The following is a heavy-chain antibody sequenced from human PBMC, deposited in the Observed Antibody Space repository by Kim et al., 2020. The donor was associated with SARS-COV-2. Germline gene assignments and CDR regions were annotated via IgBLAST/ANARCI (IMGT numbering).Heavy chain of an antibody. J-gene: IGHJ6*02. CDR2: IIPIFGTA. Sequence: SVKVSCKASGGTFSSYAISWVRQAPGQGLEWMGGIIPIFGTANYAQKFQGRVTITADESTSTAYMELSSLRSEDTAVYYCARAYSITMVRGVSDYYGMDVLGQGTTVTVSS. CDR3: ARAYSITMVRGVSDYYGMDV. CDR1: GGTFSSYA. V-gene: IGHV1-69*13. D-gene: IGHD3-10*01.